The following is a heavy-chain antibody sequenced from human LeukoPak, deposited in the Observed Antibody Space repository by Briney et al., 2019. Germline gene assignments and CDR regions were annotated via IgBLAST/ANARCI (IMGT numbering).Heavy chain of an antibody. CDR1: VLTITSYA. D-gene: IGHD3-22*01. V-gene: IGHV3-23*01. CDR3: AKDRLTYDGSEHVYYFDF. J-gene: IGHJ4*02. Sequence: GGSLRLSCVDSVLTITSYAMSWVGQAPGKGLEWVSSIIWSGDAAYYADSVKGRFTISRDNSRNTLYLQMNSLRAEDTALYYCAKDRLTYDGSEHVYYFDFWGQGTLVAVSS. CDR2: IIWSGDAA.